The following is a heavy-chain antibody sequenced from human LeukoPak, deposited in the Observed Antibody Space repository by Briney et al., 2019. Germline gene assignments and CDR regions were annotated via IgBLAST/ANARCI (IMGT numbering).Heavy chain of an antibody. CDR1: GGSISSGGYS. CDR2: IYHSGST. Sequence: KTSETLSLTCAVSGGSISSGGYSWSWIRHPPGKGLEWVGYIYHSGSTYYNPSLKSRVTISVDRSKNQFSLKLSSVTAADTAVYYCASKTTYYFDYWGQGTLVTVSS. J-gene: IGHJ4*02. CDR3: ASKTTYYFDY. D-gene: IGHD1-14*01. V-gene: IGHV4-30-2*01.